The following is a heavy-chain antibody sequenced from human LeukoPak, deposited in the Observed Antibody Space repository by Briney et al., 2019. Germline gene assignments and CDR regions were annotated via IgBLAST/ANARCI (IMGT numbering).Heavy chain of an antibody. D-gene: IGHD3-9*01. CDR2: IYYSGST. J-gene: IGHJ5*02. CDR1: GGSFSGYY. V-gene: IGHV4-34*01. Sequence: TSETLSLTCAVYGGSFSGYYWSWIRQPPGKGLEWIGSIYYSGSTNYNPSLKSRVTISVDTSKNQFSLKLSSVTAADTAVYYCARGVGVLRYFDWFPTWFDPWGQGTLVTVSS. CDR3: ARGVGVLRYFDWFPTWFDP.